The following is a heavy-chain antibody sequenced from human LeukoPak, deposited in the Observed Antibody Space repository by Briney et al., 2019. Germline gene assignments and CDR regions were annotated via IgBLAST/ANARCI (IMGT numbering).Heavy chain of an antibody. CDR1: GYSFTSYW. V-gene: IGHV5-51*01. CDR2: IYPGDSDT. Sequence: GESLKISCKGSGYSFTSYWIGLVRQMPGKGLGWMGIIYPGDSDTRYSPSFQGQVTISADKSISTAYLPWSSLKASDSAMYYCARQITAAGDYWGQGTLVTVSS. D-gene: IGHD6-13*01. J-gene: IGHJ4*02. CDR3: ARQITAAGDY.